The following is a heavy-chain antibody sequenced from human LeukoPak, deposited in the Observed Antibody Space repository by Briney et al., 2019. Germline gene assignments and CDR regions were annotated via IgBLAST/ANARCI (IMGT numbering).Heavy chain of an antibody. D-gene: IGHD2-2*01. CDR3: LCLGGY. J-gene: IGHJ4*02. Sequence: GGSLRLSCAASGFTFSSYAMHWVRQAPGKGLEWVAVISYDGSNKYYADSVKGRFTISRDNSKNTLYLQMNSLRAEDTAVYYCLCLGGYWGQGTLVTVSS. CDR2: ISYDGSNK. CDR1: GFTFSSYA. V-gene: IGHV3-30-3*01.